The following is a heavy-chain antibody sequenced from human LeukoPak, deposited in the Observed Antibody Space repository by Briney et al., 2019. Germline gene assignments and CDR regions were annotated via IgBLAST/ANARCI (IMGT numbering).Heavy chain of an antibody. CDR2: INPSGGSA. CDR3: ATVVIFGVVIREGYYFDY. D-gene: IGHD3-3*01. Sequence: ASVKVSCKASGYTFTSYYMHWVRQAPGQGLEWMGIINPSGGSASYAQKFQGRVTMTEDTSTDTAYMELSSLRSEDTAGYYCATVVIFGVVIREGYYFDYWGQGTLVTVSS. V-gene: IGHV1-46*01. J-gene: IGHJ4*02. CDR1: GYTFTSYY.